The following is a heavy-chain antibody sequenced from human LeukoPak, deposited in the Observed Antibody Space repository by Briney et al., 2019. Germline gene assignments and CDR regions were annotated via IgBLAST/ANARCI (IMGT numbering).Heavy chain of an antibody. CDR3: ASRTGIAAAGDGPWFDP. Sequence: ASVKVSCKASGGTFSIYAISWVRQAPGQGLEWMGGIIPIFGTANYAQKFQGRVTITADESTSTAYMELSSLRSEDTAVYYCASRTGIAAAGDGPWFDPWGQGTLVTVSS. V-gene: IGHV1-69*13. CDR1: GGTFSIYA. CDR2: IIPIFGTA. D-gene: IGHD6-13*01. J-gene: IGHJ5*02.